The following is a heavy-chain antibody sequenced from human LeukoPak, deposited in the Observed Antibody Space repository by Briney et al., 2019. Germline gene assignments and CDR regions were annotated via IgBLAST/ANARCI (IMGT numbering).Heavy chain of an antibody. Sequence: SETLSLTCTVSGGAIISGAYYWNWIRQHPGKGLEWIGYIYYTGSTYYNPSLRSRVTMSLDRSKNQFSLRLSSVTAADSAVYYCARAAYCSDGACYPECYYYYGLDVWGQGTTVTVSS. CDR1: GGAIISGAYY. V-gene: IGHV4-31*03. CDR2: IYYTGST. D-gene: IGHD2-15*01. CDR3: ARAAYCSDGACYPECYYYYGLDV. J-gene: IGHJ6*02.